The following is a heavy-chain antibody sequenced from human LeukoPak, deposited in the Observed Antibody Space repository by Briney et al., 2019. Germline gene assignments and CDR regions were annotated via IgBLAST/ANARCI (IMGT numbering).Heavy chain of an antibody. Sequence: GGSLRLSCAALGFTFNTYSMNWVRQAPGKGLEWVTSVSSGSNYIYYGDSVKGRFTISRDNAKNSLYLQMNSLRADDTAVYYCARGDYGDYISPLYYYYGMDVWGQGTTVSVSS. CDR2: VSSGSNYI. D-gene: IGHD4-17*01. CDR3: ARGDYGDYISPLYYYYGMDV. V-gene: IGHV3-21*01. CDR1: GFTFNTYS. J-gene: IGHJ6*02.